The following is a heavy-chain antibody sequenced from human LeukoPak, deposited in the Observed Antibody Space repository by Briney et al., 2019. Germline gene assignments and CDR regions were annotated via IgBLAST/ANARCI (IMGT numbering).Heavy chain of an antibody. V-gene: IGHV1-69*13. J-gene: IGHJ4*02. Sequence: SVKVSCKASGGTFSNYVITWVRQAPGQGLEWMGGVISMFGTANNAQKFQGRVTITADESTSTAYMELSNLRSEDTAVYYCARSQWFGEKGKPFDYWGQGTLVTVSS. CDR2: VISMFGTA. D-gene: IGHD3-10*01. CDR3: ARSQWFGEKGKPFDY. CDR1: GGTFSNYV.